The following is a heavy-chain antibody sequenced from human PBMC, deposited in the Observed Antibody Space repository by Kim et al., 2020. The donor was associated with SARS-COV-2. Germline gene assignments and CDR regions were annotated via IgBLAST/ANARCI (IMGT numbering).Heavy chain of an antibody. CDR1: GGSFSGYY. Sequence: SETLSLTCAVYGGSFSGYYWIWIRQPPGKGLEWIGEINHSGSTNYNPSLKSRVTISVDTSKNQFSLKLSSVTAADTAVYYCARVSAAGTRSAPWGQGTLVTVSS. CDR2: INHSGST. CDR3: ARVSAAGTRSAP. D-gene: IGHD6-13*01. J-gene: IGHJ5*02. V-gene: IGHV4-34*01.